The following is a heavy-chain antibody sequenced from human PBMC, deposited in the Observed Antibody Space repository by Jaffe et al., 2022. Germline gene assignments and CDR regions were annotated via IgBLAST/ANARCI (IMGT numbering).Heavy chain of an antibody. CDR2: IYHSGST. V-gene: IGHV4-38-2*01. CDR1: GYSISSGYY. CDR3: ARRSQNIAAVNWFDP. J-gene: IGHJ5*02. Sequence: QVQLQESGPGLVKPSETLSLTCAVSGYSISSGYYWGWIRQPPGKGLEWIGSIYHSGSTYYNPSLKSRVTISVDTSKNQFSLKLSSVTAADTAVYYCARRSQNIAAVNWFDPWGQGTLVTVSS. D-gene: IGHD6-13*01.